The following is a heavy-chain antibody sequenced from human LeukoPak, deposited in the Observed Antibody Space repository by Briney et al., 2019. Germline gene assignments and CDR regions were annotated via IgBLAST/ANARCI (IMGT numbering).Heavy chain of an antibody. J-gene: IGHJ6*03. V-gene: IGHV3-21*01. CDR2: IDPSSTYI. CDR1: RFTFSSCT. CDR3: ARFAAGGSYYYYMDV. D-gene: IGHD6-25*01. Sequence: PGGSLRLSCSASRFTFSSCTMNWVRQAPGKGLEWVSSIDPSSTYIYYADSVKGRFTISRDNAQNSLYLQMNSLRAEDTAVYYCARFAAGGSYYYYMDVWGKGTTVTVSS.